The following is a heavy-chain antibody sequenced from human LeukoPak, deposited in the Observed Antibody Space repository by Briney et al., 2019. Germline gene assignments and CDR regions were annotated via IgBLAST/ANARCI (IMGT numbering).Heavy chain of an antibody. Sequence: SETLSLTCAVSGGSVSSGGYSWTWIRQPPGKGLEWVGYIYHSGSTYYNPSLKSRVTISVDRSKNQISLELSSVTAADTAVYYCARGDSSSWSYSYWGQGTLVTVSS. CDR2: IYHSGST. CDR1: GGSVSSGGYS. V-gene: IGHV4-30-2*01. D-gene: IGHD6-13*01. J-gene: IGHJ4*02. CDR3: ARGDSSSWSYSY.